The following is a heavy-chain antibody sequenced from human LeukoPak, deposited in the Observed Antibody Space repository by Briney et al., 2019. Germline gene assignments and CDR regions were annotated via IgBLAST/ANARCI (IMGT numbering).Heavy chain of an antibody. CDR2: ISGSGGST. CDR1: GFTFSSYA. CDR3: AKSVSSSSWYYYYYYMDV. J-gene: IGHJ6*03. Sequence: GGSLRLSCAASGFTFSSYAMSWVRQAPGKGLEWVSAISGSGGSTYYADSVKGRFTISRDYSKNTLYLQMNSLRAEDTAVYYCAKSVSSSSWYYYYYYMDVWGKGTTVTVSS. V-gene: IGHV3-23*01. D-gene: IGHD6-13*01.